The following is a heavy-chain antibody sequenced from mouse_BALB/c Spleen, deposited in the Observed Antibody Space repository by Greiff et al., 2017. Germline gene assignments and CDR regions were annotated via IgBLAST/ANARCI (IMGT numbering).Heavy chain of an antibody. J-gene: IGHJ2*01. V-gene: IGHV1-69*02. CDR3: TREGQGHFDY. CDR2: IYPSDSYT. D-gene: IGHD3-3*01. Sequence: QVQLQQPGAELVRPGASVKLSCKASGYTFTSYWINWVKQRPGQGLEWIGNIYPSDSYTNYNQKFKDKATLTVDKSSSTAYMQLSSPTSEDSAVYYCTREGQGHFDYWGQGTTRTVSS. CDR1: GYTFTSYW.